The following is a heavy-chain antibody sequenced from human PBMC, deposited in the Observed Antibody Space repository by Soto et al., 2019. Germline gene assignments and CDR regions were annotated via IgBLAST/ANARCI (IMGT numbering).Heavy chain of an antibody. J-gene: IGHJ6*02. CDR1: GYTFTSYG. V-gene: IGHV1-18*01. Sequence: QVQLVQSGAEVKKPGASVKVSCKASGYTFTSYGISWVRQAPGQGLEWMGWIRAYNGNTNYAQKLQGRATMTTDTSASTAYMELRSLRSADKYLYYCARDLPAVDVWGQGTTVTVSS. CDR2: IRAYNGNT. D-gene: IGHD4-4*01. CDR3: ARDLPAVDV.